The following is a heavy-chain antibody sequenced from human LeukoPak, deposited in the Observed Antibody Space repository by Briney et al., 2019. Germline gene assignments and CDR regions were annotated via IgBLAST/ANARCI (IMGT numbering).Heavy chain of an antibody. CDR3: AKPEYTNSSRVDY. D-gene: IGHD6-6*01. J-gene: IGHJ4*02. CDR1: GGSFSDYY. Sequence: PSETLSLTCVVYGGSFSDYYWSWVRQAPGKGLEWVSGLTASGSSTYYADSVKGRFTISRDNSKNTLYLQMNSLRAEDTALYYCAKPEYTNSSRVDYWGQGTLVTVSS. V-gene: IGHV3-23*01. CDR2: LTASGSST.